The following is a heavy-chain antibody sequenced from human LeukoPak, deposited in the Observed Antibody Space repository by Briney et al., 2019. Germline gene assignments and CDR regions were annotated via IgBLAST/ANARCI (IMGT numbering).Heavy chain of an antibody. V-gene: IGHV7-4-1*02. D-gene: IGHD2-21*02. Sequence: RASVKVSCKASGYTFTSYAMHWVRQAPGQRLEWMGWINTNTGNPTYAQGFTGRFVFSLGTSVSTAYLQISSLKAEDTAVYYCARPQSDCGGDCYYRAFDIWGQGTMVTVSS. CDR3: ARPQSDCGGDCYYRAFDI. CDR2: INTNTGNP. CDR1: GYTFTSYA. J-gene: IGHJ3*02.